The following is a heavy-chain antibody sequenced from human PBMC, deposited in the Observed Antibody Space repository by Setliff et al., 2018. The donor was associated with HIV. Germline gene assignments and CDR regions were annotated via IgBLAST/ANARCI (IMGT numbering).Heavy chain of an antibody. CDR2: ISNTGSST. Sequence: GSLRLSCVASGLTLSSYAMNWVRQAPGKGLEWLSGISNTGSSTYYGDSVKGRFTISRDKSRNIVFLQMKSLRVEDTALYYRAKAASNLAAAGGPLDMWGTGTVVTVSS. CDR3: AKAASNLAAAGGPLDM. V-gene: IGHV3-23*01. J-gene: IGHJ3*02. CDR1: GLTLSSYA. D-gene: IGHD6-13*01.